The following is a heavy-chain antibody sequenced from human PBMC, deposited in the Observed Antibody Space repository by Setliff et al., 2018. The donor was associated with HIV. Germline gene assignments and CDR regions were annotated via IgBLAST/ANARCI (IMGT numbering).Heavy chain of an antibody. CDR3: ARGVGTLGSNYYGMDV. CDR2: INPNSGGT. J-gene: IGHJ6*02. V-gene: IGHV1-2*04. D-gene: IGHD3-16*01. Sequence: ASVKVSCKASGYTFTGYYMHWVRQAPGQGLEWMGWINPNSGGTNYAQKFQGWVTMTRDTSISTAYMELSSVTAADTAVYYCARGVGTLGSNYYGMDVWGQGTTVTVSS. CDR1: GYTFTGYY.